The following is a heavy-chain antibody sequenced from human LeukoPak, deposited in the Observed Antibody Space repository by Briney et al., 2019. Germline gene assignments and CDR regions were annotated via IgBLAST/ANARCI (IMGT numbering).Heavy chain of an antibody. CDR2: VIPTFNIR. CDR1: GGTFSNHG. D-gene: IGHD6-19*01. J-gene: IGHJ4*02. Sequence: SVTVSCKASGGTFSNHGVTWVRQAPGQGLEWMGRVIPTFNIRNYAQKFQGRVTITADKSTGTGYMELSSLRSDDTAVYYCARDLPSPVPGKNYFDSWGQGTLVVVSS. CDR3: ARDLPSPVPGKNYFDS. V-gene: IGHV1-69*10.